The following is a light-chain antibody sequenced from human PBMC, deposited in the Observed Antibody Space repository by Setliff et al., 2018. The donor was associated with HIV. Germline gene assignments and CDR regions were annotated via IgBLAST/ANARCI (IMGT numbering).Light chain of an antibody. CDR2: EVS. Sequence: QSVLAQPASVSGSPGQSITISCTGTSSDVGSYNLVSWYQQHPGKAPKLVIYEVSKRPSGVSNRFSGSKSGNTASLTISGLQAEDEADYYCSSYTSSSTRVFGGGTKVTV. V-gene: IGLV2-14*02. CDR1: SSDVGSYNL. J-gene: IGLJ2*01. CDR3: SSYTSSSTRV.